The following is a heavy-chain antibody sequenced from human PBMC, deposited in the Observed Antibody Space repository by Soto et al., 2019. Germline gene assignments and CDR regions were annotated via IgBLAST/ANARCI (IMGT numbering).Heavy chain of an antibody. J-gene: IGHJ5*02. CDR2: IIPIFGTA. V-gene: IGHV1-69*06. CDR1: GGTFSSYA. D-gene: IGHD5-12*01. CDR3: ASAAVEYPSTIPNWFDP. Sequence: QVQLVQSGAEVKKPGSSVKVSCKASGGTFSSYAISWVRQAPGQGLEWMGGIIPIFGTANYVQKFQGRVTITADKSTSTAYMELSSLRSEDTAVYYCASAAVEYPSTIPNWFDPWGQGTLVTVSS.